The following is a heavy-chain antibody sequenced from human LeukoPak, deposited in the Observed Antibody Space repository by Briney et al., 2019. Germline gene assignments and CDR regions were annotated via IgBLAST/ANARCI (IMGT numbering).Heavy chain of an antibody. CDR3: ASSYVYGDYYFDY. D-gene: IGHD4-17*01. Sequence: SETLSLTCTVSGGSISSGSYYWSWIRQPAGKGLEWIGRIYTSGSTNYNPSLKSRVTISVDTSKNQFSLKLSSVNAADTAVYYCASSYVYGDYYFDYWGQGTLVTVSS. V-gene: IGHV4-61*02. J-gene: IGHJ4*02. CDR1: GGSISSGSYY. CDR2: IYTSGST.